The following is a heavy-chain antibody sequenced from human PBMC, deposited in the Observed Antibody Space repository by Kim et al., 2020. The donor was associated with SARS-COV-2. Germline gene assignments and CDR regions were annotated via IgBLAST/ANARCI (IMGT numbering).Heavy chain of an antibody. J-gene: IGHJ4*02. CDR3: ARSPSRGIAARGSGSPRSDY. CDR2: INHSGST. Sequence: SETLSLTCAVYGGSFSGYYWSWIRQPPGKGLEWIGEINHSGSTNYNPSLKSRVTISVDTSKNQFSLKLSSVTAADTAVYYCARSPSRGIAARGSGSPRSDYWGRGTLVTVSS. CDR1: GGSFSGYY. D-gene: IGHD6-6*01. V-gene: IGHV4-34*01.